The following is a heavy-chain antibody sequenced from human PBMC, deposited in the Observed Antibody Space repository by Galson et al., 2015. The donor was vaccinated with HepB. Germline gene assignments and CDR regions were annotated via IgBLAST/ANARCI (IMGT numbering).Heavy chain of an antibody. V-gene: IGHV6-1*01. CDR2: TYYRSKWFN. CDR1: GDSVSSNSAA. J-gene: IGHJ6*02. D-gene: IGHD1-7*01. CDR3: AREGISITGTTSGVDV. Sequence: CAISGDSVSSNSAAWNWIRQSPSRGLEWLGRTYYRSKWFNDYAVSVKGRITISPDTSKNQFSLQLNSVTPEDTALYYCAREGISITGTTSGVDVWGQGTTVTVSS.